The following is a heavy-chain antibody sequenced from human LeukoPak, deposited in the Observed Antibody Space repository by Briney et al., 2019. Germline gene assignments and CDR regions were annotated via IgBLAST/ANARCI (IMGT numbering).Heavy chain of an antibody. CDR1: GFTFYTYS. CDR3: ARVGYYYMDV. Sequence: GGSLRLSCAASGFTFYTYSMNWVRQAPGKGLEWVSSISSSGTYTYYADSVKGRFTISRDNAKNSLYLQMNSLRAEDTAVYYCARVGYYYMDVWGKGTTVTVSS. D-gene: IGHD2-15*01. V-gene: IGHV3-21*01. J-gene: IGHJ6*03. CDR2: ISSSGTYT.